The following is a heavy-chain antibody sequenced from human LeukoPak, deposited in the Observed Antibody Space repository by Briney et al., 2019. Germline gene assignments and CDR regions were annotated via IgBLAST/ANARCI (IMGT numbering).Heavy chain of an antibody. CDR2: INHSGST. CDR3: GRIIAARSAFDI. V-gene: IGHV4-34*01. D-gene: IGHD6-6*01. CDR1: GGSFSGYY. J-gene: IGHJ3*02. Sequence: KSSETLSLTCAVYGGSFSGYYWSWIRQPPGKGLEWIGEINHSGSTNYNPSLKSRVTISVNTSKNQFFLKLSSVAAADTAVYYCGRIIAARSAFDIWGQGTMVTVSS.